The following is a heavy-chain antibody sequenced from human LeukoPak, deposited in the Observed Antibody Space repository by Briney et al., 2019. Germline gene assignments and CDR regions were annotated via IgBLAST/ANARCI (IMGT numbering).Heavy chain of an antibody. V-gene: IGHV4-31*03. CDR1: GGSISSSSYY. CDR3: ARDPSEITMVRGVIITTGVGFDY. J-gene: IGHJ4*02. CDR2: IYYSGST. Sequence: ASETLSLTCTVSGGSISSSSYYWSWIRQHPGKGLEWIGYIYYSGSTYYNPSLKSRVTISVDTSKDQFSLKLSSVTAADTAVYYCARDPSEITMVRGVIITTGVGFDYWGQGTLVTVSS. D-gene: IGHD3-10*01.